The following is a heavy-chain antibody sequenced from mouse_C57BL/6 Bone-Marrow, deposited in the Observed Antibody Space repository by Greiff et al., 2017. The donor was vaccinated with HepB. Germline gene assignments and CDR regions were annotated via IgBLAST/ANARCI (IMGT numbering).Heavy chain of an antibody. CDR2: ISSGSSTI. CDR3: ARQARYYYGSFYYAMDY. Sequence: EVMLVESGGGLVKPGGSLKLSCAASGFTFSDYGMHWVRQAPEKGLEWVAYISSGSSTIYYADTVKGRFPISRDNAKNTLFLQMTSLRSEDTAMYYCARQARYYYGSFYYAMDYWGQGTSVTVSS. CDR1: GFTFSDYG. V-gene: IGHV5-17*01. D-gene: IGHD1-1*01. J-gene: IGHJ4*01.